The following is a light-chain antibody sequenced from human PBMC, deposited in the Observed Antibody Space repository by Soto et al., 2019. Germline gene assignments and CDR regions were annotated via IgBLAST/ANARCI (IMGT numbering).Light chain of an antibody. CDR3: LQHGSYPRT. Sequence: EIEMTHSQSSLSASVGDRVTITCRASQGSSSYLAWYQQKPGKAPKRLIYDASKLQNGVPSRFSGSGSGTEFTLTISSLQPQDIATYYCLQHGSYPRTFGQGTKVDIK. CDR1: QGSSSY. J-gene: IGKJ1*01. CDR2: DAS. V-gene: IGKV1-17*01.